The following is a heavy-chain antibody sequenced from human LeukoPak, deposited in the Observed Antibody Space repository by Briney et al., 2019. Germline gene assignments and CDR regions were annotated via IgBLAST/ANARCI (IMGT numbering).Heavy chain of an antibody. V-gene: IGHV1-69*06. J-gene: IGHJ4*02. CDR3: ARAYYHGSGSYYFFDY. D-gene: IGHD3-10*01. CDR2: IIPFFGTT. Sequence: ASVKVSCKTSGSTFSNYAFGWVRQAPGQGLEWMGSIIPFFGTTDYAQKLQGRVTISADKSTSTAYMELSSLRSEDTAVYYCARAYYHGSGSYYFFDYWGQGTLVTVSS. CDR1: GSTFSNYA.